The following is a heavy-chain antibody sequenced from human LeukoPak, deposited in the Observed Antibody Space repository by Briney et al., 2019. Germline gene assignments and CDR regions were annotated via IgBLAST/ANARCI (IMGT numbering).Heavy chain of an antibody. CDR1: GYTFTKYG. CDR3: ARESGSDAFDI. V-gene: IGHV1-18*01. CDR2: ISDYNGDI. Sequence: ASVKVSCKASGYTFTKYGVSWVRQAPGQGLEWMGWISDYNGDIKYAQRGKGRVTMTTDTSTSTVYMELRSLRSDDTAVYYCARESGSDAFDIWGQGTMVTVSS. J-gene: IGHJ3*02.